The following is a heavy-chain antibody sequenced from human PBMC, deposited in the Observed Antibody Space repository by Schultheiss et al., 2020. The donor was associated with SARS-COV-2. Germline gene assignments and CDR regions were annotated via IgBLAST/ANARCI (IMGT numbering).Heavy chain of an antibody. D-gene: IGHD3-22*01. V-gene: IGHV3-48*03. CDR2: ISSSGSTI. J-gene: IGHJ3*02. CDR1: GFTFSSYE. CDR3: ARDSRPYYYDSSGSRDAFDI. Sequence: GESLKISCAASGFTFSSYEMNWVRQAPGKGLEWVSYISSSGSTIYYADSVKGRFTISRDNAKNSLYLQMNSLRAEDTAVYYCARDSRPYYYDSSGSRDAFDIWGQGTMVTVSS.